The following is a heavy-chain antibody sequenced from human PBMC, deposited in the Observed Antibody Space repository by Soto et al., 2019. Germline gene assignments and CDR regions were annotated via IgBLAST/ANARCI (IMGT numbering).Heavy chain of an antibody. D-gene: IGHD1-26*01. CDR3: AKAYSGPFDV. CDR2: ISYDGSKK. V-gene: IGHV3-30*18. Sequence: GGSLRLSCAASGFTFSSYDIHWVRQAPGKGLEWVAVISYDGSKKYYADSVKGLFTISRDNSKNTLYLQVSSLRAEDTAVYYCAKAYSGPFDVWGQGTMVTVSS. CDR1: GFTFSSYD. J-gene: IGHJ3*01.